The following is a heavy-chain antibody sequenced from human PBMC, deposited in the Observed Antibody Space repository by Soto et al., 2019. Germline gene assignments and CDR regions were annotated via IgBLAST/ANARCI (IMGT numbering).Heavy chain of an antibody. Sequence: PSETLSLTCAVSGYSISSDNWWVWIRQSPGKGLEWIGYIHYSGSTYYNPSLKSRLTMSVDTSKNQSSLEVSSVTAVDTAVYYCATKGNGIYYFDYWGQGTLVTVSS. J-gene: IGHJ4*02. CDR3: ATKGNGIYYFDY. CDR2: IHYSGST. CDR1: GYSISSDNW. V-gene: IGHV4-28*01. D-gene: IGHD1-26*01.